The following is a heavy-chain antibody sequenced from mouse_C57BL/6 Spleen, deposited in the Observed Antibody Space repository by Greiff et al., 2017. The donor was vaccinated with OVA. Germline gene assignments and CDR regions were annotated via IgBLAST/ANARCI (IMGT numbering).Heavy chain of an antibody. CDR3: ARRTGTDWYFDV. CDR2: LYWDDDK. Sequence: VKLMESGPGILQSSQTLSLTCSFSGFSLSTSGMGVSWIRQPSGKGLEWLAHLYWDDDKRYNPSLTSRHTISKDASRKQVFLKITSVDTADTATYYCARRTGTDWYFDVWGTGTTVTVSS. CDR1: GFSLSTSGMG. J-gene: IGHJ1*03. V-gene: IGHV8-12*01. D-gene: IGHD4-1*01.